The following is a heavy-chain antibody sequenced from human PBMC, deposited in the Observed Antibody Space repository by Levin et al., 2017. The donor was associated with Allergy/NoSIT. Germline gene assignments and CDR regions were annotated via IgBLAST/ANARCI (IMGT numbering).Heavy chain of an antibody. CDR1: GFTFSSYW. CDR3: ARVVRFKNAFDI. Sequence: GESLKISCAASGFTFSSYWMHWVRQAPGKGLVWVSRINSDGSSTSYADSVKGRFTISRDNAKNTLYLQMNSLRAEDTAVYYCARVVRFKNAFDIWGQGTMVTVSS. J-gene: IGHJ3*02. V-gene: IGHV3-74*01. CDR2: INSDGSST.